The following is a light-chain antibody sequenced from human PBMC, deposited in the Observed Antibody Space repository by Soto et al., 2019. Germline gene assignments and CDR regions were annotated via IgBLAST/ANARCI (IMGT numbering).Light chain of an antibody. CDR3: FSYTTSTAYV. J-gene: IGLJ1*01. CDR2: EVS. CDR1: SSDVGGYNY. Sequence: QSLLTNSASVSGSPGQSITISCTGTSSDVGGYNYVSWYQLHPGKAPKLMIYEVSNRPSGISNRFSASKSGNTASLTISGLQAEDEADYYCFSYTTSTAYVFGTGTKVTVL. V-gene: IGLV2-14*01.